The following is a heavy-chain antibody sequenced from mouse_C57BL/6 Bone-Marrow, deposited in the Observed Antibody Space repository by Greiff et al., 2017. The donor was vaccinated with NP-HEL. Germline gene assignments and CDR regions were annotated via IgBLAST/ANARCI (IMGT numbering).Heavy chain of an antibody. V-gene: IGHV3-6*01. Sequence: EVQLQQSGPGLVKPSQSLSLTCSVTGYSITSGYYWNWIRQFPGNKLEWMGYISYDGSNNYNPSLKNRISITRDTSKNQFFLKLNSVTTEDTATYYCARDDYYGSSYGAYRGQGTLVTVSA. CDR2: ISYDGSN. CDR3: ARDDYYGSSYGAY. CDR1: GYSITSGYY. J-gene: IGHJ3*01. D-gene: IGHD1-1*01.